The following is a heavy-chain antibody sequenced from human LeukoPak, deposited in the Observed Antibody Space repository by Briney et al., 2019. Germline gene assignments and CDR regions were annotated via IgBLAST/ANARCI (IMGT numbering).Heavy chain of an antibody. CDR1: GYTFTSYD. V-gene: IGHV1-18*01. Sequence: ASVKVSCKASGYTFTSYDISWVRHAPGQGLEWMGWISGYTGNANYAQKFQGRVTMTTDTSTITAYMELRSLRSDDTAVYYCATSGARGLGAFDYWGQGTLVTVSS. J-gene: IGHJ4*02. D-gene: IGHD3-10*01. CDR3: ATSGARGLGAFDY. CDR2: ISGYTGNA.